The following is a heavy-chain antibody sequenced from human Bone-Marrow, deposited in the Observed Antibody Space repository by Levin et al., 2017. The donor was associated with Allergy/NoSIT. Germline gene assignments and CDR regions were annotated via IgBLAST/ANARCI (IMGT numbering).Heavy chain of an antibody. D-gene: IGHD3-9*01. J-gene: IGHJ4*02. V-gene: IGHV3-23*01. CDR2: ISGSGDST. CDR1: GFTFSTYA. CDR3: AKKEGTTDWYPFDY. Sequence: HAGGSLRLSCEASGFTFSTYAISWVRLAPGKGLEWVAVISGSGDSTYYSDSVRGRFIIFRDNSRNIVSLQMNNLRAEDTALYYCAKKEGTTDWYPFDYWGQGTLVTVSS.